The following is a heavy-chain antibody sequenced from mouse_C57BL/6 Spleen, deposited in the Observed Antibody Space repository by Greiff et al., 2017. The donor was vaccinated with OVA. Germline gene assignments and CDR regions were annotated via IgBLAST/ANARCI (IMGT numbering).Heavy chain of an antibody. J-gene: IGHJ3*01. CDR3: VRQGDGYSGFAY. CDR1: GFSFNTYA. D-gene: IGHD2-3*01. V-gene: IGHV10-1*01. Sequence: EVQLVESGGGLVQPKGSLKLSCAASGFSFNTYAMNWVRQAPGKGLEWVARIRSKSNNYATYYADSVKDRFTISRDDSESMLYLQMNNLKTEDTAMYYCVRQGDGYSGFAYWGQGTLVTVSA. CDR2: IRSKSNNYAT.